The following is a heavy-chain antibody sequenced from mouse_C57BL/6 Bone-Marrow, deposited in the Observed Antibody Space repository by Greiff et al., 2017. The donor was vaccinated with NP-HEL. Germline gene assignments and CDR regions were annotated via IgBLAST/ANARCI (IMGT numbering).Heavy chain of an antibody. CDR1: GYTFTDYN. Sequence: SGPELVKPGASVKIPCKASGYTFTDYNMDWVKQSHGKSLEWIGDINPNNGGTIYNQKFKGKATLTVDKSSSTAYMELRSLTSEDTAVYYCARWSAQATPYAMDYWGQGTSVTVSS. J-gene: IGHJ4*01. D-gene: IGHD3-2*02. CDR2: INPNNGGT. V-gene: IGHV1-18*01. CDR3: ARWSAQATPYAMDY.